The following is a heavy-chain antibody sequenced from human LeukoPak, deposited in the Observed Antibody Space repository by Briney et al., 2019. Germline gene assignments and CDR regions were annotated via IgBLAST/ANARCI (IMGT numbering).Heavy chain of an antibody. CDR1: GGSFSGYY. CDR3: ARAPGITKIVV. CDR2: INHSGST. Sequence: SETLSLTCAVYGGSFSGYYWSWIRQPPGKGLEWIGEINHSGSTNYNPSLKSRVTISVDTSKNQFSLKLSSVTAADTAVYYGARAPGITKIVVWGQGTLVTVSS. D-gene: IGHD3-22*01. J-gene: IGHJ4*02. V-gene: IGHV4-34*01.